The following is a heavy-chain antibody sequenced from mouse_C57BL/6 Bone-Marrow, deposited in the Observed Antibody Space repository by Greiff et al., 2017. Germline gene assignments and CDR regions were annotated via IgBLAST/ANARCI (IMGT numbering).Heavy chain of an antibody. CDR3: ARPLHDY. Sequence: EVKLVESGPVLVKPGASVTMSCKASGYTFTDYYMNWLKQRHGQSLEWIGVINPYNGGTSYHPKFKGKATLTVDQSSSTAYMELSSLTAEDSAVYYRARPLHDYCDQGTTLTVTA. CDR2: INPYNGGT. CDR1: GYTFTDYY. V-gene: IGHV1-19*01. J-gene: IGHJ2*01.